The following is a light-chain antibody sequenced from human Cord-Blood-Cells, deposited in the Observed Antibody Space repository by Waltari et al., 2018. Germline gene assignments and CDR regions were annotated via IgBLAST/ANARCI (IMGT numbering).Light chain of an antibody. J-gene: IGKJ1*01. CDR3: QPSYSTPPT. Sequence: DIQMTQSPSSLSASVGDRVTITCRASQSISSYLNWYQQKPGKAPKLPIYAASSLQSGVPSRFSGNGSGKDFTLTISSLQPEDFATYYCQPSYSTPPTFGQGTTVEIK. V-gene: IGKV1-39*01. CDR2: AAS. CDR1: QSISSY.